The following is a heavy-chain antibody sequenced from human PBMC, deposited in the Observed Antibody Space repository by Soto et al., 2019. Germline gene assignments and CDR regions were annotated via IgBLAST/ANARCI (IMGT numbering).Heavy chain of an antibody. D-gene: IGHD2-21*02. V-gene: IGHV3-74*01. CDR1: GFTFSSYW. CDR2: VNSDESTT. Sequence: VQLVASGGGLVQPGGSLRLSCAASGFTFSSYWMHWVRQGPGKGLVWVSRVNSDESTTSYADPVKGRFTISRDNAKNTLYLQMSSLRVEDTALYYCVCFECGRTAVVTAMEANGYLGQGTLVTVSS. J-gene: IGHJ4*02. CDR3: VCFECGRTAVVTAMEANGY.